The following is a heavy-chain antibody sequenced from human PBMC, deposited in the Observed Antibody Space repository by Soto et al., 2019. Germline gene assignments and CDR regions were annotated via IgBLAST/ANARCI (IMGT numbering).Heavy chain of an antibody. D-gene: IGHD5-12*01. Sequence: GGSLRLSCAASGFTFSSYGMHWVRQAPGKGLEWVAVISYDGSNKYYADSVKGRFTISRDNSKNTLYLQMNSLRAEDTAVYYCAKDGYSGYDYVNFGLDYWGQGTLVTVSS. CDR2: ISYDGSNK. CDR1: GFTFSSYG. J-gene: IGHJ4*02. V-gene: IGHV3-30*18. CDR3: AKDGYSGYDYVNFGLDY.